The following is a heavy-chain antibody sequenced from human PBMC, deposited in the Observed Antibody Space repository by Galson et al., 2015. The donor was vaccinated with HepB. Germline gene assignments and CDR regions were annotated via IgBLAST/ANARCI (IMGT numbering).Heavy chain of an antibody. V-gene: IGHV3-7*01. Sequence: SLRLSCAASGFTFSSYWMSWVRQAPGKGLEWVANIKQDGSEKYYVDSVKGRFTISRDNAKNSLYLQMNSLRAEDTAVYYCAREMGEIAAAGTRLTYYYYYYMDVWGKGTTVTVSS. D-gene: IGHD6-13*01. J-gene: IGHJ6*03. CDR2: IKQDGSEK. CDR3: AREMGEIAAAGTRLTYYYYYYMDV. CDR1: GFTFSSYW.